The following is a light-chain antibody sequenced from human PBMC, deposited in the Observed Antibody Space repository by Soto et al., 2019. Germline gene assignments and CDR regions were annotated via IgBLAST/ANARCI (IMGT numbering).Light chain of an antibody. CDR1: QGIRND. CDR2: AAS. CDR3: QQYNSYPWT. V-gene: IGKV1-17*01. Sequence: DIQMTQSPSSLSASVGDRVTITCRASQGIRNDLSWYQQKPGKAPKRLIYAASSLHSGVPSRFSVSGSGTEFTLTISSLQPDDFATYYCQQYNSYPWTFGQGTKVDI. J-gene: IGKJ1*01.